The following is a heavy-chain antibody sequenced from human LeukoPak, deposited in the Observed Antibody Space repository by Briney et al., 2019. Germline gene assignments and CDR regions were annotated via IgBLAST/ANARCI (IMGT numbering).Heavy chain of an antibody. V-gene: IGHV3-74*01. Sequence: GGSLRLSCAASGFTFSSYWMHWVRHAPGKGLVRVSRINSDGSSTSYADSVKGRFTISRDNAKNSLYLQMNSLRAEDTALYYCAKEGIAADPDYWGQGTLVTVSS. D-gene: IGHD6-13*01. CDR1: GFTFSSYW. CDR2: INSDGSST. CDR3: AKEGIAADPDY. J-gene: IGHJ4*02.